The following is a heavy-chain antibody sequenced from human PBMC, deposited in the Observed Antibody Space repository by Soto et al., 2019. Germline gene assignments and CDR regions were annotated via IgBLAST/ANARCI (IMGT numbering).Heavy chain of an antibody. CDR3: ARMYSSGSGWFHP. Sequence: SETLSLTCFVSGYSITAGGYYWSCMRHHPGKGLEWIGSFYSSGSIIYNPSLRSRVSISGDTSSNQFSMSLTSVTAADTARYYCARMYSSGSGWFHPWGQGTLVTVSS. D-gene: IGHD6-19*01. J-gene: IGHJ5*02. V-gene: IGHV4-31*03. CDR1: GYSITAGGYY. CDR2: FYSSGSI.